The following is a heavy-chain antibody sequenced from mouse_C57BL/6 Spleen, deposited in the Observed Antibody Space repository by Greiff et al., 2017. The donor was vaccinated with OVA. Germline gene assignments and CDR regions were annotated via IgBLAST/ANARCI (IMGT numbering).Heavy chain of an antibody. V-gene: IGHV1-26*01. CDR3: ARGVFAY. CDR1: GYTFTDYY. J-gene: IGHJ3*01. Sequence: EVQLQQSGPELVKPGASVKISCKASGYTFTDYYMNWVKQSPGKSLEWIGDINPNNGGTSYNQKFKGKATLTVDKSSSTAYMELRSLTSEDSAVYYCARGVFAYWGQGTLVTVSA. CDR2: INPNNGGT.